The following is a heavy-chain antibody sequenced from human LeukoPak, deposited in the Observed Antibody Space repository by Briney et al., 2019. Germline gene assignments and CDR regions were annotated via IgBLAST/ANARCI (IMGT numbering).Heavy chain of an antibody. D-gene: IGHD5-24*01. CDR1: GGSISSYY. CDR3: ARGGWLQGRELDY. V-gene: IGHV4-4*07. Sequence: SETLSLTCTVSGGSISSYYWSWLRQPAGKGLEWIGRIYTSGSTNYNPSLKSRVTMSVDTSKNQFSLKLSSVTAADTAVYYCARGGWLQGRELDYWGQGTLVTVSS. J-gene: IGHJ4*02. CDR2: IYTSGST.